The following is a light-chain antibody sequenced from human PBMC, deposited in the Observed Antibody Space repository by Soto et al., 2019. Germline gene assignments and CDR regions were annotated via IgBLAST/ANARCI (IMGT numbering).Light chain of an antibody. Sequence: DIHMTQSPSTLSASVGDRVTITCRASQSISRWLAWNQQKPGKAPKLLIYDASSLESGVPSRFSGSGSGTEFTLTISSLQPDDFATYYCQQYNSYPWTFGQGTKVEIK. CDR3: QQYNSYPWT. CDR2: DAS. J-gene: IGKJ1*01. CDR1: QSISRW. V-gene: IGKV1-5*01.